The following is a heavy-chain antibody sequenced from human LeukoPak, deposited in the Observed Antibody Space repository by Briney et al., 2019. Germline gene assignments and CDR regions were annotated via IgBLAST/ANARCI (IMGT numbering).Heavy chain of an antibody. CDR1: GFTFTTYG. V-gene: IGHV3-30*03. CDR3: ARDPTYYYGSGKGY. J-gene: IGHJ4*02. D-gene: IGHD3-10*01. Sequence: GGSLRLSCAASGFTFTTYGMHWVRQPPGKGLEWVALISFDGSEKYYAESVKGRFTISRDNAKNSLYLQMNSLRAEDTAVYYCARDPTYYYGSGKGYWGQGTLVTVSS. CDR2: ISFDGSEK.